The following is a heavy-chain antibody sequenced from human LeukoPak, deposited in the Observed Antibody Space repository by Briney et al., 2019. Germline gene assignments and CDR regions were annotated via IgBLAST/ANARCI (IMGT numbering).Heavy chain of an antibody. Sequence: ASVKVSCKASGYTFTGYYMHWVRQAPGQGLEWMGWISPNSGGTNYAQKFQGWVTMTRDTSISTAYMELSRLRSDDTAVYYCARNSVRGDNYYYYGMDVWGQGTTVTVSS. CDR3: ARNSVRGDNYYYYGMDV. CDR1: GYTFTGYY. D-gene: IGHD3-10*01. V-gene: IGHV1-2*04. CDR2: ISPNSGGT. J-gene: IGHJ6*02.